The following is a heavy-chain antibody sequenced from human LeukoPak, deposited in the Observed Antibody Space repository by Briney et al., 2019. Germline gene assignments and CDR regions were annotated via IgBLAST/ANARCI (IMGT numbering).Heavy chain of an antibody. V-gene: IGHV3-30*18. CDR1: GFTFSSYG. J-gene: IGHJ4*02. CDR2: ISYDGSNK. D-gene: IGHD2-15*01. CDR3: AKASFSYCSAGSCYGFDY. Sequence: GGSLRLSCAASGFTFSSYGMHWVRQTPGKGLEWVAVISYDGSNKHYADSVKGRFTISRDNSKNALSLQMNSLRAEDTAVYYCAKASFSYCSAGSCYGFDYWGQGTLVTISS.